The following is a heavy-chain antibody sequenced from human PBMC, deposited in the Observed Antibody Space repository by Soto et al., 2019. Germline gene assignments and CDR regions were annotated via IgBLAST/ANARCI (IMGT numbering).Heavy chain of an antibody. CDR2: IWYDGSNK. V-gene: IGHV3-33*01. D-gene: IGHD3-10*01. CDR1: GFTFSSYG. Sequence: QVQLVESGGGVVQPGRSLRLSCAASGFTFSSYGMHWVRQAPGKGLEWVAVIWYDGSNKYYADSVKGRFTISRDNSKNTLYLQMNSLRAEDTAVYYCAREMVRGVTVAFDICGQVTMVTVSS. J-gene: IGHJ3*02. CDR3: AREMVRGVTVAFDI.